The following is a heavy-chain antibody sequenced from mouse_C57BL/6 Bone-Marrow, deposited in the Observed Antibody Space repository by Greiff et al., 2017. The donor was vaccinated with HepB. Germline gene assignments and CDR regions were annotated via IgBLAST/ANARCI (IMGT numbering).Heavy chain of an antibody. CDR1: GYTFTSYW. Sequence: QVQLQQPGAELVRPGTSVKLSCKASGYTFTSYWMHWVKQRPGQGLEWIGVIDPSDSYTNYNQKFKGKATLTVDTSSSTAYMQLSSLTSEDSAVYYCARLDLIYYDYDGGYAMDYWGQGTSVTVSS. CDR3: ARLDLIYYDYDGGYAMDY. CDR2: IDPSDSYT. J-gene: IGHJ4*01. V-gene: IGHV1-59*01. D-gene: IGHD2-4*01.